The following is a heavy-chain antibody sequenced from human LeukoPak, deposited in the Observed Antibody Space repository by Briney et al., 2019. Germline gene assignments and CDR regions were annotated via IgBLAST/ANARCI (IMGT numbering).Heavy chain of an antibody. V-gene: IGHV4-34*01. Sequence: PGGSLRLSCAASGFTFSSYSMNWIRQPPGKGLEWIGEINHSGSTNYNPSLKSRVTISVDTSKNQFSLKLSSVTAADTAVYYCARHRWIQLCDYWGQGTLVTVSS. CDR2: INHSGST. CDR1: GFTFSSYS. D-gene: IGHD5-18*01. J-gene: IGHJ4*02. CDR3: ARHRWIQLCDY.